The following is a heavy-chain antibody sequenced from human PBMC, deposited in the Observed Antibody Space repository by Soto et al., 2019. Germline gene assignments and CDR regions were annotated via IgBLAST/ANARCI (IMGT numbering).Heavy chain of an antibody. J-gene: IGHJ3*02. V-gene: IGHV5-51*01. CDR3: VTTGGCSGGSCYAFDI. CDR2: IYPGDSDT. D-gene: IGHD2-15*01. CDR1: GYSFTSYW. Sequence: GESLKISCKGSGYSFTSYWIGWVRQMPGKGLEWMGIIYPGDSDTRYSPSFQGQVTISADKSISTAYLQWSSLKASDTAMYDCVTTGGCSGGSCYAFDIWGQGTMVTVSS.